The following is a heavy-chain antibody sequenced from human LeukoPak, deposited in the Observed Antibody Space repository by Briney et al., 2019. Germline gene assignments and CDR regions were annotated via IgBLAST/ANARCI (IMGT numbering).Heavy chain of an antibody. CDR1: GFTFSSYA. CDR3: ARDNSRFDP. V-gene: IGHV3-30*04. CDR2: ISYDGSNK. J-gene: IGHJ5*02. Sequence: PGGSLRLSCAASGFTFSSYAMHWVRQAPGKGLEWVAVISYDGSNKYYVDSVKGRFTISRDNAKNSLYLQMNSLRAEDTAVYYCARDNSRFDPWGQGTLVTVSS.